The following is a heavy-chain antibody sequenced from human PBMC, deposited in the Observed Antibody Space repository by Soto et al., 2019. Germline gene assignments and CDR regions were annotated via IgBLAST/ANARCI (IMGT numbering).Heavy chain of an antibody. CDR3: ARENKDVNKSTSISSGFHGMDV. CDR2: ISTSSSFI. CDR1: GCTFLSHS. J-gene: IGHJ6*02. V-gene: IGHV3-21*01. D-gene: IGHD2-2*01. Sequence: GGSLRLSCEGSGCTFLSHSMDWVRQAPGRGLEWVASISTSSSFIYYGDSVRGRFILSRDNAKNSLDLQMDSLRVEDTAVYYCARENKDVNKSTSISSGFHGMDVWGQGITVTVS.